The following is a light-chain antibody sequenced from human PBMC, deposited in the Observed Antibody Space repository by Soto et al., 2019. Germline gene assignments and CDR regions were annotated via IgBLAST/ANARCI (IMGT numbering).Light chain of an antibody. J-gene: IGKJ5*01. V-gene: IGKV1D-12*01. CDR2: AAS. CDR1: QAISSW. CDR3: QQANSFPIT. Sequence: IQMSETPSSVPASVGDKLTITCLASQAISSWLAWYQQKPGKAPKLLIYAASSLQSGVPSRFSGSGSGTDFTLTISSLQPEDFATYYCQQANSFPITFGQGTRLEIK.